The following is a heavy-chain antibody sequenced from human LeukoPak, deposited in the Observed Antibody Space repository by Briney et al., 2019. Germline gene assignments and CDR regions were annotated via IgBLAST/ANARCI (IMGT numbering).Heavy chain of an antibody. CDR1: GGSISSYY. CDR2: IYYSGST. Sequence: PSETLSLTCTVSGGSISSYYWSWIRQPPGKGLEWIGYIYYSGSTNYNPSLKSRVTISVDTSKNQFSLKLSSVTAADTAVHYCAREGQPNAFDIWGQGTMVTVSS. J-gene: IGHJ3*02. D-gene: IGHD6-13*01. CDR3: AREGQPNAFDI. V-gene: IGHV4-59*01.